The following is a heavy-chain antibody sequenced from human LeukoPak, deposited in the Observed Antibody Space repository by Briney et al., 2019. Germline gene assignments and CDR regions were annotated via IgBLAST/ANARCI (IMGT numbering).Heavy chain of an antibody. CDR2: IIPIFGTA. CDR3: ARDLEYSSSSIRGGMDV. V-gene: IGHV1-69*13. D-gene: IGHD6-6*01. Sequence: SVKVSCKASGGTFSSYAISWVRQAPGQGLEWMGGIIPIFGTANYAQKFQGRVTITADESTSTAYMELSSLRSEDTAVYYRARDLEYSSSSIRGGMDVWGQGTTVTVSS. CDR1: GGTFSSYA. J-gene: IGHJ6*02.